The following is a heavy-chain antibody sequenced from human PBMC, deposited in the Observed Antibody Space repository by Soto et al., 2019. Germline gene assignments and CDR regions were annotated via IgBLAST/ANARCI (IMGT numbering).Heavy chain of an antibody. Sequence: GASVKVSCKASGYTFTSYGISWARQAPGQGLEWMGWISAYNGNTNYAQKLQGRVTMTTDTSTSTAYMELRSLRSDDTAVYYCARGHRYDYGDYDEDYWGQGTLVTVSS. CDR3: ARGHRYDYGDYDEDY. D-gene: IGHD4-17*01. CDR2: ISAYNGNT. CDR1: GYTFTSYG. J-gene: IGHJ4*02. V-gene: IGHV1-18*04.